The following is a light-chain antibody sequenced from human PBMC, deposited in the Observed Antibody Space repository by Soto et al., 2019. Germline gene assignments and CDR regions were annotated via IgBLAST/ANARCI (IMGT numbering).Light chain of an antibody. CDR2: GNK. Sequence: QSALTQSPSVSGAPGQRATISCTGSSSNIGAGYDVHWYQQLPGTAPKLLIYGNKNRPSGVPDRFSGSKSGNTASLTVSGLQAEDEADYYCSSYAGSTTLYVFGTGTKVTVL. CDR3: SSYAGSTTLYV. V-gene: IGLV1-40*01. CDR1: SSNIGAGYD. J-gene: IGLJ1*01.